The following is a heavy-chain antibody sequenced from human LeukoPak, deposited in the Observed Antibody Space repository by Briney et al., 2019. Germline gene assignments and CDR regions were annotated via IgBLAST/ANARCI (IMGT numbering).Heavy chain of an antibody. D-gene: IGHD3-9*01. CDR2: ISGSGSAGST. J-gene: IGHJ4*02. Sequence: GGSLRLSCAASGFTFSRSAMSWVRQAPGKGLEWVSTISGSGSAGSTYYADSVKGRFTISRDNSKNTLYLQMNSLRAEDTAIYHCAKDPILTGYHIDDYWGQGTLVTVSS. CDR3: AKDPILTGYHIDDY. V-gene: IGHV3-23*01. CDR1: GFTFSRSA.